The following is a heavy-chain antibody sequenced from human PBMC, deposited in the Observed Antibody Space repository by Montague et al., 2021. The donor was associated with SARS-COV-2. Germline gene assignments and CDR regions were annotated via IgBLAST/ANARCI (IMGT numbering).Heavy chain of an antibody. J-gene: IGHJ4*02. CDR1: GGSISPYY. CDR2: IYYSGST. D-gene: IGHD2-8*02. CDR3: ARGIWCAN. Sequence: SETLSLTCTVSGGSISPYYWNWIRQSPGKGLEWIGDIYYSGSTTYNPSLESRVTISVDTSKSQFSLRLSSVTAADTAVYYCARGIWCANWGQGILVTVSS. V-gene: IGHV4-59*01.